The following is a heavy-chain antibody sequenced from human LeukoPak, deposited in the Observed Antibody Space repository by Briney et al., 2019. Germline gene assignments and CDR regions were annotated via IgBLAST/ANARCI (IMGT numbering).Heavy chain of an antibody. CDR1: GGSISGYY. CDR2: IYYSGNT. D-gene: IGHD4-17*01. V-gene: IGHV4-59*08. J-gene: IGHJ3*02. CDR3: ARLDTVTTDAFDI. Sequence: SETLSLTCTVSGGSISGYYWSWIRQPPGKGLEWIGYIYYSGNTNYNPSLESRVAISVDTSKNQFSLKLKSVTAADTAVYYCARLDTVTTDAFDIWGQGTMVAASS.